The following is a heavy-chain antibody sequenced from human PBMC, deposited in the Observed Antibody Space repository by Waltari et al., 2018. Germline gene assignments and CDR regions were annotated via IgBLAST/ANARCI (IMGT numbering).Heavy chain of an antibody. V-gene: IGHV4-61*02. CDR1: GGSISSGSYH. J-gene: IGHJ4*02. CDR3: ARGLVSSGLFDY. D-gene: IGHD6-19*01. CDR2: IYTSGST. Sequence: QVQLQESGPGRVKPSQTMSLTSTVSGGSISSGSYHWSWIRQPAGKGLEWIGRIYTSGSTNYNPSLKSRVTISVDTSKNQFSLKLSSVTAADTAVYYCARGLVSSGLFDYWGQGTLVTVSS.